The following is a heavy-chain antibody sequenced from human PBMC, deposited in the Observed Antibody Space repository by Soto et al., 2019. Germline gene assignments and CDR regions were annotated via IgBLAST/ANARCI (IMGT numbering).Heavy chain of an antibody. CDR2: IYYSGST. V-gene: IGHV4-39*01. J-gene: IGHJ3*02. CDR3: ARPHGIAARPAAFDI. CDR1: GGSISSSSYY. Sequence: QLQLQESGPGLVKPSETLSLTCTVSGGSISSSSYYWGWIRQPPGKGLEWIGSIYYSGSTYYNPSLKSRVTISVDTSKNQFSLKLGSVTAADTAVYYCARPHGIAARPAAFDIWGQGTMVTVSS. D-gene: IGHD6-13*01.